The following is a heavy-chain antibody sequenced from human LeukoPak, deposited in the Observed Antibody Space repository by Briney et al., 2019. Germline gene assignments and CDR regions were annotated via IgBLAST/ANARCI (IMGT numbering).Heavy chain of an antibody. J-gene: IGHJ4*02. CDR1: GGTISSYY. CDR3: ARDAGAYSRSWFDY. D-gene: IGHD6-13*01. Sequence: PSETLSLICTVSGGTISSYYWNWIRQPPGKGLEWIGYIHDSGSTKYNPSLKSRVAISVDTSKNQFSLKLSSVTAADTAVYYCARDAGAYSRSWFDYWGQGTLVTVSS. CDR2: IHDSGST. V-gene: IGHV4-59*12.